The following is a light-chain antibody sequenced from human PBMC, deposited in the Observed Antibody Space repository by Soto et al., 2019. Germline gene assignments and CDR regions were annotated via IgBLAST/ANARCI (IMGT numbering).Light chain of an antibody. V-gene: IGLV2-11*01. J-gene: IGLJ7*01. CDR3: CSLRI. CDR2: DVS. CDR1: SSDVGGYNS. Sequence: QSVLTQPRSVSGSPGQSVTISCTGTSSDVGGYNSVSWYQQLPGKAPKFLIYDVSKRPSGVPDRFSGSRSGNTASLTISGLQAEDEADYYCCSLRIFGGGTQLTVL.